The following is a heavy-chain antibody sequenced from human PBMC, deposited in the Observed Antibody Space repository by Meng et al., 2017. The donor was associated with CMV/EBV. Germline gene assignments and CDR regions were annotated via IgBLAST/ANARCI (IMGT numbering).Heavy chain of an antibody. CDR2: IKQDGSEK. CDR3: ARGGYYYDSSGYLKG. CDR1: GFTFSSYW. J-gene: IGHJ4*02. V-gene: IGHV3-7*01. Sequence: GESLKISCAASGFTFSSYWMSWVRQAPGKGLEWVANIKQDGSEKYYVDSVKGRFTISRDNAKNSLYLQMNSLRAEDTAVYYCARGGYYYDSSGYLKGWGQGTLVTVSS. D-gene: IGHD3-22*01.